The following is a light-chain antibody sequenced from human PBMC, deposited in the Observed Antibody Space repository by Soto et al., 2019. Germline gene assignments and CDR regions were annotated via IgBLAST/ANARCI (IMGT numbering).Light chain of an antibody. CDR2: SAS. CDR3: QQYGSSLYI. CDR1: QSVSSSY. V-gene: IGKV3-20*01. Sequence: EIVLTQSPGTLSLSPGERATLSCRASQSVSSSYLAWYQQKPGQAPRLLIYSASRRATGLPDRFSGSGSGTDFTHTISRLEPEDFAVYYCQQYGSSLYIFGQGTMLEIK. J-gene: IGKJ2*01.